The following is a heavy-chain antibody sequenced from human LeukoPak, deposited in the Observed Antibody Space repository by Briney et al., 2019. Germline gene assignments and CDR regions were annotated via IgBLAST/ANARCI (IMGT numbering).Heavy chain of an antibody. Sequence: PSETLSLTCTVSGGSISSSSYYWGWIRQPPGKGLEWIGSIFYSGTTYYNPSLKSRVTISGDTSKNQFSLKLNSVTAADTAVYYCARAGSIMITFGGVIVTPAFDYWGQGTLVTVSS. CDR2: IFYSGTT. V-gene: IGHV4-39*01. CDR3: ARAGSIMITFGGVIVTPAFDY. J-gene: IGHJ4*02. D-gene: IGHD3-16*02. CDR1: GGSISSSSYY.